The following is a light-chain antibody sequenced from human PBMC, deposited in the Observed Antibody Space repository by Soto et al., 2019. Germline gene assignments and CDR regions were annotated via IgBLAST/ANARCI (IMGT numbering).Light chain of an antibody. CDR3: LQDYNYPRT. CDR1: QGIRND. J-gene: IGKJ1*01. CDR2: AAS. V-gene: IGKV1-6*01. Sequence: IQLTQSPSSISASVGDRATITCRASQGIRNDLGWFQQTPGKAPKLLIYAASSLQSGVPSRFSGRGSGTDFTLTISSLQPEDFATYYCLQDYNYPRTFGQGTKVDIK.